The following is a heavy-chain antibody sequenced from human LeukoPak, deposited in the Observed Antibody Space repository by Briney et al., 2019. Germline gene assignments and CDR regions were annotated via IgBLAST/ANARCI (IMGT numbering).Heavy chain of an antibody. CDR2: ISNVGGST. J-gene: IGHJ5*02. CDR3: AKGSSGYFVDL. Sequence: GGSLRLSCPAFGFIFNNYGLICVRQAPGKVLEWVSSISNVGGSTNYADVVKGRFTISRDNSKNTLFLQMNSLRAEDTALYYCAKGSSGYFVDLWGQGTLVTVSS. D-gene: IGHD3-22*01. V-gene: IGHV3-23*01. CDR1: GFIFNNYG.